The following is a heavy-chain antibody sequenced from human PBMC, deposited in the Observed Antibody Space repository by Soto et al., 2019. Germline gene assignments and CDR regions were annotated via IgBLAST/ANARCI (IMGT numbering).Heavy chain of an antibody. CDR3: ARGGVTSQYHYGMDV. CDR2: IYSGGST. Sequence: EVQLVESGGGLIQPGGSLRLSCAASGFTVSSNYMSWVRQAPGKGLEWVSVIYSGGSTYYADSVKGRFTISRDNTKNTLYLQMNRLRVEDTAVYYCARGGVTSQYHYGMDVWGQGTTVIVSS. V-gene: IGHV3-53*01. J-gene: IGHJ6*02. CDR1: GFTVSSNY. D-gene: IGHD3-10*01.